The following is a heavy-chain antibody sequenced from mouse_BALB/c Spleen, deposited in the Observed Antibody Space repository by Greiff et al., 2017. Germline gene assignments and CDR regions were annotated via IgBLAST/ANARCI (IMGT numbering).Heavy chain of an antibody. Sequence: VQLQESGPGLVAPSQSLSITCTVSGFSLTSNGVHWVRQPPGKGLEWLGVIWAGGSTNYNSALMSRLSISKDNSKSQVFLKMNSLQTDDTAMYYCAREVYLYAMDYWGQGTSVTVSS. CDR3: AREVYLYAMDY. CDR1: GFSLTSNG. D-gene: IGHD2-3*01. CDR2: IWAGGST. V-gene: IGHV2-9*02. J-gene: IGHJ4*01.